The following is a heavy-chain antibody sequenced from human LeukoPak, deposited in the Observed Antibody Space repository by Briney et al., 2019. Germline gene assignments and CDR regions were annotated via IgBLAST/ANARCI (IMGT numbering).Heavy chain of an antibody. CDR3: ARVPNWFDP. V-gene: IGHV4-59*12. Sequence: SETLSLTCTVSGGSISSYYWSWIRQPPGKGLEWIGHIYYSGSANYNPSLKSRVTISADTSKNQFSLKLSSVTAADTAVYYCARVPNWFDPWGQGTLVTVSS. CDR1: GGSISSYY. CDR2: IYYSGSA. J-gene: IGHJ5*02.